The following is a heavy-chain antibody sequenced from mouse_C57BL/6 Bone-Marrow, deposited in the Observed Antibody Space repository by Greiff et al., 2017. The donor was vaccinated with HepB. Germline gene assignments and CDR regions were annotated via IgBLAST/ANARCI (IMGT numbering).Heavy chain of an antibody. Sequence: QVQLQQSGAELARPGASVKLSCKASGYTFTSYGISWVKQRTGQGLEWIGEIYPRSGNTYYNEKFKGKATLTADKASSTAYMELRSLTSEDSAVYVCARSSCYYAMDYWGQGTGVTVSA. J-gene: IGHJ4*01. CDR3: ARSSCYYAMDY. V-gene: IGHV1-81*01. CDR2: IYPRSGNT. CDR1: GYTFTSYG.